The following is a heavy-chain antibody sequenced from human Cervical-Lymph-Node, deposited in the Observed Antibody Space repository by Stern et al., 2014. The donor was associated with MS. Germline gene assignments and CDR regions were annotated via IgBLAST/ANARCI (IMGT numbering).Heavy chain of an antibody. V-gene: IGHV5-51*01. J-gene: IGHJ4*02. D-gene: IGHD1-14*01. Sequence: EVQLVESGAELIRPGESLKISCKGSGYKFSIYWIAWVRQMPGKGLEWMGIIYPGDSETRYRPSFQGQVTMSADKSTSTANLQWSSLNASDAAMYFCARQTTAWASDVWGQGTLVTVSS. CDR1: GYKFSIYW. CDR3: ARQTTAWASDV. CDR2: IYPGDSET.